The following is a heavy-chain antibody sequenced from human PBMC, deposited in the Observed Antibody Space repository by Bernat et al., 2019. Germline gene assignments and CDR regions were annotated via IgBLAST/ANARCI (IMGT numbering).Heavy chain of an antibody. CDR2: IIPIFGTA. Sequence: QVQLVQSGAEVKKPGSSVKVSCKASGGTFSSYAISWVRQAPGQGLEWMGGIIPIFGTANYAQKFQGRVTITADESMSTAYMELSSLRSEDTAVYYCTIGDCSGGSCYPQPYYFDYWGQGTLVTVSS. CDR1: GGTFSSYA. D-gene: IGHD2-15*01. CDR3: TIGDCSGGSCYPQPYYFDY. J-gene: IGHJ4*02. V-gene: IGHV1-69*01.